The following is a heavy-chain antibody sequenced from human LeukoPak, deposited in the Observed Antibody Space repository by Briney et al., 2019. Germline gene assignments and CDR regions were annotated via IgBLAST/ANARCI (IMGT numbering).Heavy chain of an antibody. Sequence: ASVKVSCKASGYTFTSYGISWVRQAPGQGLEWMGWINAYNGNTNYAQKLQGRVTMTTDTSTSTAYMELRSLRSDDTAVYYCARVGDIVLMVYAANDAFDIWGQGTMVTVSS. D-gene: IGHD2-8*01. CDR2: INAYNGNT. V-gene: IGHV1-18*01. J-gene: IGHJ3*02. CDR1: GYTFTSYG. CDR3: ARVGDIVLMVYAANDAFDI.